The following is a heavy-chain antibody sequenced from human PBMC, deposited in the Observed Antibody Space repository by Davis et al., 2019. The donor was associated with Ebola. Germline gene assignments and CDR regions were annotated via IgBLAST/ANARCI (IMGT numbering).Heavy chain of an antibody. CDR1: GYTFTSYG. V-gene: IGHV1-18*04. CDR2: ISAYNGNA. Sequence: ASVKVSCKASGYTFTSYGISWVRQAPGQGLEWMGWISAYNGNANYAQKLQGRVTMTTDTSTSTAYMELRSLRSDDTAVYYCARDSRIAARPGMGYWGQGTLVTVSS. CDR3: ARDSRIAARPGMGY. J-gene: IGHJ4*02. D-gene: IGHD6-6*01.